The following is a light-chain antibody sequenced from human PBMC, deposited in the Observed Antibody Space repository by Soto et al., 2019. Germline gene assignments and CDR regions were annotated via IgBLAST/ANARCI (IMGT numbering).Light chain of an antibody. CDR3: AAWDDTLRSSYV. CDR1: SSNIGGNS. CDR2: KNS. J-gene: IGLJ1*01. V-gene: IGLV1-47*01. Sequence: QSVLTQPPSVSAAPGQKVTISCSGSSSNIGGNSVSWYQQLPGTAPKLLIYKNSQRPSGVPDRFSGSKSGTSASLAISGLRSEDEAHYYCAAWDDTLRSSYVFGPGTKVTVL.